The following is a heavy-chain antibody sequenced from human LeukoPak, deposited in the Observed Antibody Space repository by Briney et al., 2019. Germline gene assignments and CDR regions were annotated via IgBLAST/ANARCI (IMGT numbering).Heavy chain of an antibody. CDR1: GYTFTSYG. V-gene: IGHV1-18*01. J-gene: IGHJ4*02. CDR2: ISAYNGNT. D-gene: IGHD3-3*01. CDR3: ASPRLSGYYLDY. Sequence: ASVKVSCKASGYTFTSYGISWVRQAPGQGLEWMGWISAYNGNTNYAQKLQGRVTMTTDTSTSTAYMELRSLRSDDTAVYYCASPRLSGYYLDYWGQGTLVTVSS.